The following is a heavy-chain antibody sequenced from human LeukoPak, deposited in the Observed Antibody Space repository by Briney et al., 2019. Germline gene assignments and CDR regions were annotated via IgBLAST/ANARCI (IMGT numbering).Heavy chain of an antibody. CDR1: GFTFSSYA. J-gene: IGHJ3*02. V-gene: IGHV3-30*04. CDR2: ISYDGSNK. CDR3: GRGKELLGAFDI. D-gene: IGHD1-26*01. Sequence: PGRSLRPSCAASGFTFSSYAMHWVRQAPGKGLEWVAVISYDGSNKYYADSVKGRFTISRDNSKNTLYMQMNSLRAEDTAVYYCGRGKELLGAFDIWGQGTMVTVSS.